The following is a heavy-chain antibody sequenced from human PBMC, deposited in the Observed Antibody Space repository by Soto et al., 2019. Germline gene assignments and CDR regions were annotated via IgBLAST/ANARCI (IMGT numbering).Heavy chain of an antibody. J-gene: IGHJ6*02. CDR3: ARDGYYDFWSVHTYYYVMDV. V-gene: IGHV1-2*04. D-gene: IGHD3-3*01. CDR2: INPNSGGT. CDR1: GYTFTGYY. Sequence: ASVKVSCKASGYTFTGYYMHWVRQAPGQRLEWMGWINPNSGGTNYAQKFQGWVTMTRDTSISTAYMELSRLRSDDTAVYYCARDGYYDFWSVHTYYYVMDVWGQGTTVTVSS.